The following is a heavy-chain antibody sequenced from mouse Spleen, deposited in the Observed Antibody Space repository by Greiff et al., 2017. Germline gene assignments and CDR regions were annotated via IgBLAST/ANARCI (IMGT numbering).Heavy chain of an antibody. CDR3: TNDYDGAWFAY. D-gene: IGHD2-4*01. J-gene: IGHJ3*01. V-gene: IGHV6-6*01. Sequence: EVKLVESGGGLVQPGGSMKLSCAASGFTFSDAWMDWVRQSPEKGLEWVAEIRNKANNHATYYAESVKGRFTISRDDSKSSVYLQMNSLGVDDTGIYYSTNDYDGAWFAYWGQGTLVTVSA. CDR1: GFTFSDAW. CDR2: IRNKANNHAT.